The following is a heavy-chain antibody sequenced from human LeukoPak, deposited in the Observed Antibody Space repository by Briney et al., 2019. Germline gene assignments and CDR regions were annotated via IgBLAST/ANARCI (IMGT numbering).Heavy chain of an antibody. CDR3: AKRGGYGQIGY. CDR2: MYSSGST. J-gene: IGHJ4*02. D-gene: IGHD5-18*01. CDR1: GASVSGSPYY. V-gene: IGHV4-39*01. Sequence: SETLTLTCTVSGASVSGSPYYWGWIRPPPGKGLEWFGSMYSSGSTYYNASLQSRVTISIETSKNKSSLRLNTVTAADTASYYCAKRGGYGQIGYWGQGTLVTASS.